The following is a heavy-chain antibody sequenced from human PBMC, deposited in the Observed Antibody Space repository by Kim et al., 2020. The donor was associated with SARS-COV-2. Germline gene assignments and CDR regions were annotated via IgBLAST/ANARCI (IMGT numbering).Heavy chain of an antibody. V-gene: IGHV2-5*02. CDR3: AHRVVDYYDSIYFDY. Sequence: SGPTLVNPTQTLTLTCTFSGFSLSTSGVGVGWIRQPPGKALEWLALIYWVDDKRYSPSLKSRLTITKDTSKNQVVLTMTNMDPVDTTTYYCAHRVVDYYDSIYFDYWGQGTLVTVSS. D-gene: IGHD3-22*01. J-gene: IGHJ4*02. CDR1: GFSLSTSGVG. CDR2: IYWVDDK.